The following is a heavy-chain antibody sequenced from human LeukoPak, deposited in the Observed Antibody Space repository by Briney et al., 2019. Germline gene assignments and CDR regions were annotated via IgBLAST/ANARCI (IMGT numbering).Heavy chain of an antibody. Sequence: GGSLRLSCAASGFTFSNYAVAWVRQAPGKGLEWVSVISNRGSTINYADSVKGRFTVSRDNSKNTLYLQMSGLRAEDTAVYHCAKEGPYCGGDCYGVFDYWGQGTLVTVSS. V-gene: IGHV3-23*01. J-gene: IGHJ4*02. CDR2: ISNRGSTI. CDR3: AKEGPYCGGDCYGVFDY. CDR1: GFTFSNYA. D-gene: IGHD2-21*02.